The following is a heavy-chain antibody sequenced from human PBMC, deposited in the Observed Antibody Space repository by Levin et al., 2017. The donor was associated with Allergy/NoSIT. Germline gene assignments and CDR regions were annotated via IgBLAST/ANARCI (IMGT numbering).Heavy chain of an antibody. D-gene: IGHD3-10*01. CDR3: ARYYGSGSYFGY. V-gene: IGHV1-69*13. CDR1: GGTFSSYA. CDR2: IIPIFGTA. Sequence: SVKVSCKASGGTFSSYAISWVRQAPGQGLEWMGGIIPIFGTANYAQKFQGRVTITADESTSTAYMELSSLRSEDTAVYYCARYYGSGSYFGYWGQGTLVTVSS. J-gene: IGHJ4*02.